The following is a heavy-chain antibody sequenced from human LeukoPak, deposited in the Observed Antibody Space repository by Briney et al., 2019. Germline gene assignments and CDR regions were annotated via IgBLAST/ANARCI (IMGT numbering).Heavy chain of an antibody. CDR1: GYTFTGYY. CDR3: AKSQYSFASGSSRGLFDS. CDR2: INPNSGGT. D-gene: IGHD3-10*01. Sequence: GASVKVSCKASGYTFTGYYMHWVRQAPGQGLEWMGWINPNSGGTYFALQFQDRVTLTRDTSTNTGYMELRRVTSDDTAVYYCAKSQYSFASGSSRGLFDSWGQGTLVTVSS. V-gene: IGHV1-2*02. J-gene: IGHJ4*02.